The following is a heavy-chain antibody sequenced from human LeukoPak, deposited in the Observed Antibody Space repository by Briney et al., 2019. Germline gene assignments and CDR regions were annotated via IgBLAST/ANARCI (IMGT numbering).Heavy chain of an antibody. Sequence: PSETLSLTCTVSGDSISSGAYSWSWIRQHPGKGLEWIGYIFYNGNTKPNYNPTLKSRVYISVDTSKNQFSLKLSSVTAAYTAVYYCARGLRRIAARWFDPWGQGTLVTVSS. CDR2: IFYNGNTKP. CDR1: GDSISSGAYS. V-gene: IGHV4-31*03. D-gene: IGHD6-6*01. J-gene: IGHJ5*02. CDR3: ARGLRRIAARWFDP.